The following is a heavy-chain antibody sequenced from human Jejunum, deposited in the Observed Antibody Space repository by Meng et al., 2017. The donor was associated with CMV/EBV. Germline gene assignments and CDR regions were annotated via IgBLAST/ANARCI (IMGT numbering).Heavy chain of an antibody. Sequence: SGSTFSSYEMTWVRQAPGKGLEWLSHINRGDSVILYADSVRGRFTISRDVAKNSVYLQMNTLRVEDTGVYYCAKDQGIHGFTMDVWGQGTAVTVSS. CDR2: INRGDSVI. V-gene: IGHV3-48*03. J-gene: IGHJ6*02. CDR3: AKDQGIHGFTMDV. CDR1: GSTFSSYE. D-gene: IGHD5-24*01.